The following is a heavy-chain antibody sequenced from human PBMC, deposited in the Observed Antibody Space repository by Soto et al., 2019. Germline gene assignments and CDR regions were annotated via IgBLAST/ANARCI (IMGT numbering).Heavy chain of an antibody. CDR2: TSNSAPT. V-gene: IGHV4-4*08. J-gene: IGHJ5*02. Sequence: SETLSLTCTVSGGSISSYHWSWIRQSPGKGLEWIGYTSNSAPTIYNPSLKSRVTISVDTSKNQFSLKLSSVTAADTAVYYCASPKIAFYNWFDPWGQGTLVTVSS. D-gene: IGHD3-3*02. CDR3: ASPKIAFYNWFDP. CDR1: GGSISSYH.